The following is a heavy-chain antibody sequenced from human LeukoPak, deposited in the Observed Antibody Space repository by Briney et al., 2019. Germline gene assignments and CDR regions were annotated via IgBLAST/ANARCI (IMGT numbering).Heavy chain of an antibody. CDR2: IKQDGSEK. CDR3: ARALIVVVVAATPLDAWFDP. Sequence: GGSLRLSCAASGFTFSSYWMSWVRQAPGKGLEWVANIKQDGSEKYYVDSVKGRFTISRDNAKNSLYLQMNSLRAEDTAVYYCARALIVVVVAATPLDAWFDPWGQGTLVTVSS. CDR1: GFTFSSYW. V-gene: IGHV3-7*04. J-gene: IGHJ5*02. D-gene: IGHD2-15*01.